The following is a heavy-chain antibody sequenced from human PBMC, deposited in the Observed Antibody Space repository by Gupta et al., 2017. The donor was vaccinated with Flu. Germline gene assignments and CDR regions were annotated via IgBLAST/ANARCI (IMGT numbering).Heavy chain of an antibody. CDR1: GFTFSSYG. CDR2: ISYDGSNK. Sequence: QVQLVESGGGVVQPGRSLRLSCAASGFTFSSYGMHWVRQAPGKGLEWVAVISYDGSNKYYADSVKGRFTISRDNSKNTLYLQMNSLRAEDTAVYYCAKDGFRSKINLRWELLHLDYWGQGTLVTVSS. V-gene: IGHV3-30*18. J-gene: IGHJ4*02. D-gene: IGHD1-26*01. CDR3: AKDGFRSKINLRWELLHLDY.